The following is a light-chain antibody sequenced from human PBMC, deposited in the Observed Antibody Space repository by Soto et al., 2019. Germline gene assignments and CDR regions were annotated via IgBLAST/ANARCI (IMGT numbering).Light chain of an antibody. CDR1: SSDVGSYNL. CDR3: CSYAGSSTLYV. CDR2: EGS. Sequence: QSALTQPASVSGSPGQSITISCTGTSSDVGSYNLVSWYQQHPGKAPKLMIYEGSKRPSGVSNRFSGSKSGNTASLTISVLQAEDEADYYCCSYAGSSTLYVFGTGTKLTVL. V-gene: IGLV2-23*01. J-gene: IGLJ1*01.